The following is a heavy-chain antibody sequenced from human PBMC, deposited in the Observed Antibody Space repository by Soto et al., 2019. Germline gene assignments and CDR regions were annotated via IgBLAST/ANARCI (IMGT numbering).Heavy chain of an antibody. CDR2: ISGSGGST. CDR1: GFTFSSYG. V-gene: IGHV3-23*01. D-gene: IGHD3-22*01. CDR3: AKDGVDSSGYYPDY. Sequence: GGSLRLSCAASGFTFSSYGMSWVRQSPGKGLEWVSAISGSGGSTYYADSVKGRFTISRDNSKNTLYLQMNSLRAEDTAVYYCAKDGVDSSGYYPDYWGQGTLVTVSS. J-gene: IGHJ4*02.